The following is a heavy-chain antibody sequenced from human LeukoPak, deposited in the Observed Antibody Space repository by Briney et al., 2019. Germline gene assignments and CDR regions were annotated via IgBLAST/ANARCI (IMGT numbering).Heavy chain of an antibody. CDR2: IYTSGST. D-gene: IGHD3-22*01. CDR3: ARDRLGGYYDSSGPYYFDY. V-gene: IGHV4-4*07. CDR1: GGSISSYY. J-gene: IGHJ4*02. Sequence: SETLSLTCTVSGGSISSYYWSWIRQPAGKGLEWIGRIYTSGSTNYNPSLESRVTTSVDTSKNQFSLKLSSVTAADTAVYYCARDRLGGYYDSSGPYYFDYWGQGTLVTVSS.